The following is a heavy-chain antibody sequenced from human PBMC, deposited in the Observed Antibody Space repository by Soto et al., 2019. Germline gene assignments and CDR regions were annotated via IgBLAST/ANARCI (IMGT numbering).Heavy chain of an antibody. Sequence: GASVKVSCKASGYTFTSYGISWVRQAPGQGLEWMGWISAYNGNTNYAQKLQGRVTMTTDTSTSTAYMELRSLRSDDTAVYYCARDRFYCSGGSCYSGYFDYWGQGTLVTVPQ. J-gene: IGHJ4*02. CDR3: ARDRFYCSGGSCYSGYFDY. D-gene: IGHD2-15*01. V-gene: IGHV1-18*01. CDR1: GYTFTSYG. CDR2: ISAYNGNT.